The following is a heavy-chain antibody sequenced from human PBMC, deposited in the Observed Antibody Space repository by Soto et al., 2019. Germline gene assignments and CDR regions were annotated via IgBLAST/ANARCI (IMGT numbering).Heavy chain of an antibody. J-gene: IGHJ4*02. CDR3: ATTHVLGG. Sequence: VQLQQWGAGLLKPSETLSLTCAVYGGSFSDYYWSWIRQPPGRGLEWIGEITHSGSTNYNPSIKSRVTISVDTSKSQFSLKLSSVTAADTAVYYCATTHVLGGWGQGTLVTVSS. CDR2: ITHSGST. V-gene: IGHV4-34*01. CDR1: GGSFSDYY. D-gene: IGHD3-3*02.